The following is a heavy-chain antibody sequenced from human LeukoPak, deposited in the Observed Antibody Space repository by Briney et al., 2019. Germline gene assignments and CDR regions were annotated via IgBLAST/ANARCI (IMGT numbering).Heavy chain of an antibody. J-gene: IGHJ5*02. CDR2: ISSSSSYI. CDR3: ARSRYCSGGSCHNWFDP. Sequence: GGSLRLSCAASGFTFSSYSMNWVRQAPGKGLEWVSSISSSSSYIYYADSVKGRFTISRDNAKNSLYLQMNSLRAEDTAVCYCARSRYCSGGSCHNWFDPWGQGTLVTVSS. V-gene: IGHV3-21*01. D-gene: IGHD2-15*01. CDR1: GFTFSSYS.